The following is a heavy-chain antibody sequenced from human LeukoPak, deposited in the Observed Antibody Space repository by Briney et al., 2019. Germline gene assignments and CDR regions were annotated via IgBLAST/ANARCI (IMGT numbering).Heavy chain of an antibody. Sequence: ASVKVSCKASGYTFTSYDINWLRQPTGQGLEWMGWMNPNTGNTGYAQKFQGRVTMTRDTSISTAYMELSSLRSDDTAVYYCAREAAAAGENYFDYWGQGTLVTVSS. V-gene: IGHV1-8*01. CDR2: MNPNTGNT. D-gene: IGHD6-13*01. J-gene: IGHJ4*02. CDR1: GYTFTSYD. CDR3: AREAAAAGENYFDY.